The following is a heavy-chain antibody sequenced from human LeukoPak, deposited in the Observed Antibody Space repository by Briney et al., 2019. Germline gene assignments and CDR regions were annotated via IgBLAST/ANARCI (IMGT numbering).Heavy chain of an antibody. Sequence: AGGSLRLSCAASEFSLSSYAMCWVRPAPGKGLEWVSAISGSGSGTYYADSVKGRFTISRDNSKNTLYLQMKSLRAENTAVYYCAEEMTYYYDMDVWGQGTTVTVSS. CDR1: EFSLSSYA. J-gene: IGHJ6*02. V-gene: IGHV3-23*01. CDR2: ISGSGSGT. CDR3: AEEMTYYYDMDV.